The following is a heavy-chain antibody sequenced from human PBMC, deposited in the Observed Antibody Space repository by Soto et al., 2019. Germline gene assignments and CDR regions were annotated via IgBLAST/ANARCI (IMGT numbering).Heavy chain of an antibody. CDR3: EGDPDIHSHDSHASSYP. J-gene: IGHJ5*02. CDR2: IIPIIGII. Sequence: QVQLVQSGAEVKKPGSSVKVSCKASGGTFSTYTITWVRQAPGQGLEWMGRIIPIIGIINYAQKFQGRVTISADKVTGTSYIERNGLRSDDTAVYYCEGDPDIHSHDSHASSYPWGQGTLVTVSS. CDR1: GGTFSTYT. D-gene: IGHD3-16*01. V-gene: IGHV1-69*08.